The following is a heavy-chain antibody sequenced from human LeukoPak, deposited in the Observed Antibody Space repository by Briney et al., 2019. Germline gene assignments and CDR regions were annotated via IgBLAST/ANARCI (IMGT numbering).Heavy chain of an antibody. D-gene: IGHD6-13*01. Sequence: ASVKVSCKASGYTFTGYYMHWVRQAPGQGLEWMGWINPNSGGTNYAQKFQGRVTMTRDTSISTAYMELSRLRSDDTAVYYCAREPVAAAGTGLYYWGQGTLVTVSS. CDR3: AREPVAAAGTGLYY. J-gene: IGHJ4*02. CDR2: INPNSGGT. CDR1: GYTFTGYY. V-gene: IGHV1-2*02.